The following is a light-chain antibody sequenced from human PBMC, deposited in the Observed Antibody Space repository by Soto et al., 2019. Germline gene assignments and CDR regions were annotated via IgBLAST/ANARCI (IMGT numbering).Light chain of an antibody. Sequence: MTQSPCTLSEPVVARVTITCWASQSISSWLAWYQNKPGQAPRLLIHAGSTRATGIPARISGSGSGTEFTLTISSLQSEDFAVYYCQQFRNWPWTCGQGTTGDIK. J-gene: IGKJ1*01. CDR2: AGS. V-gene: IGKV3D-15*01. CDR1: QSISSW. CDR3: QQFRNWPWT.